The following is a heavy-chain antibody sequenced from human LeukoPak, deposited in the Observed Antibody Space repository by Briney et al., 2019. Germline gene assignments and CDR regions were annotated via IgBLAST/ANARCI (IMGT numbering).Heavy chain of an antibody. CDR3: ARVIGWLSGFDN. V-gene: IGHV3-30-3*01. Sequence: PGRSLSLSCAASVFTFSSYAIHCVRQAPGKGLEWVAIISYDGTNKYYADSVRGRFTISRDNSKNTLYLQMNSLRAEDTAVYYCARVIGWLSGFDNGRQGTLVTVSS. CDR1: VFTFSSYA. D-gene: IGHD3-22*01. CDR2: ISYDGTNK. J-gene: IGHJ4*02.